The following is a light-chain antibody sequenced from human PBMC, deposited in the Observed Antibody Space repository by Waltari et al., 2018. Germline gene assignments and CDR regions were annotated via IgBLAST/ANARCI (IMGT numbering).Light chain of an antibody. J-gene: IGKJ2*01. CDR1: QSVLYSSDNKNY. CDR2: WAS. V-gene: IGKV4-1*01. Sequence: DIVMTQSPDSLTVSLGERTSINCKASQSVLYSSDNKNYLVWYRQKPGQPPNLLIYWASTRESGVPGRFSGSGSGTDFTLTISSLQAEDVAVYYCQQYYSTPYTFGQGTKLEIK. CDR3: QQYYSTPYT.